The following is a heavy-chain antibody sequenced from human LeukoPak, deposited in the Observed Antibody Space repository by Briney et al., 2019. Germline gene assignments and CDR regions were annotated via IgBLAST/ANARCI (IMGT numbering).Heavy chain of an antibody. D-gene: IGHD6-13*01. CDR1: GGSISSYY. J-gene: IGHJ4*02. Sequence: SETLSLTCTVSGGSISSYYWSWIRQPPGKGLEWIGYIYYSGSTNYNTSLKSRVTISVDTSKNQFSLKLSSVTAADTAVYYCARLAAAGTHGIDYWGQGTLVTVSS. V-gene: IGHV4-59*01. CDR3: ARLAAAGTHGIDY. CDR2: IYYSGST.